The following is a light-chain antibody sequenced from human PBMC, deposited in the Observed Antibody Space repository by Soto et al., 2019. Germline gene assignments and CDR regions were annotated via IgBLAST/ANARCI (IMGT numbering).Light chain of an antibody. CDR3: QQYSSSPLT. V-gene: IGKV3-20*01. CDR2: GAS. Sequence: EIVLTQSPGTRSLSPGERATLSCRASQSVTSSYLAWYQQKPGQAPRLLIYGASSRATGIPDRFSGSGSGTDFTLTISRLEPEDFAVYYCQQYSSSPLTFGGGTKVEIK. CDR1: QSVTSSY. J-gene: IGKJ4*01.